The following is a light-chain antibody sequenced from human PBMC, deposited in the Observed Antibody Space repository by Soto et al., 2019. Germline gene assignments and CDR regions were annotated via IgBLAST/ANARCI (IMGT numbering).Light chain of an antibody. J-gene: IGLJ3*02. CDR1: SGHSSYA. CDR2: LNSDGSH. V-gene: IGLV4-69*01. CDR3: QTWGTGPWV. Sequence: QLVLTQSPSASPSLGASVKLTCTLSSGHSSYAIAWHQQQPEKGPRYLMKLNSDGSHSKGDGIPDRFSGSSSGAERYLTISSLQSEDEADYYCQTWGTGPWVFGGGTQLTVL.